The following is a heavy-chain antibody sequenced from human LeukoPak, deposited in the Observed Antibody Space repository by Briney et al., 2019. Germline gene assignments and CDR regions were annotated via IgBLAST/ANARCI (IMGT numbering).Heavy chain of an antibody. Sequence: GASVKVSCKASGYTFTSYGISWVRQAPGQGLEWMGWISAYNGNTNYAQKLQGRVTMTTDTPTSTAYMELRSLRSDDTAVYYCARAGYCSSTSCYDGDYWGQGTLVTVSS. V-gene: IGHV1-18*01. CDR2: ISAYNGNT. D-gene: IGHD2-2*01. CDR3: ARAGYCSSTSCYDGDY. CDR1: GYTFTSYG. J-gene: IGHJ4*02.